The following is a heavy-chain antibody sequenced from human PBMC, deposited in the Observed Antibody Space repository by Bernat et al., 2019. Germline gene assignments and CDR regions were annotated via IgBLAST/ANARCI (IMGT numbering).Heavy chain of an antibody. Sequence: VQLVESGGGLVQPGGSLRLSCAASGFTFSSYGMHWVRQAPGKGLEWVAVISYDGSSKYYADSVKGRFTISRDNSKKTLYLQMSSLRAEDTAVYYCAKVGAVIVVADSFDYWGQGTLITVSS. CDR3: AKVGAVIVVADSFDY. D-gene: IGHD3-22*01. J-gene: IGHJ4*02. V-gene: IGHV3-30*18. CDR1: GFTFSSYG. CDR2: ISYDGSSK.